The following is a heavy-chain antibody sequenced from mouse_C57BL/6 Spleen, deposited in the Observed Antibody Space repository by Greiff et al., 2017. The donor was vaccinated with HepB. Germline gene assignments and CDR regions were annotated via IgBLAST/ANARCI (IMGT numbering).Heavy chain of an antibody. J-gene: IGHJ2*01. CDR3: ARYGYDEYYFDY. D-gene: IGHD2-2*01. Sequence: VQLKESGAELVKPGASVKLSCTASGFNIKDYYMHWVKQRTEQGLEWIGRIDPEDGETKYAPKFQGKATITADTSSNTAYLQLSSLTSEDTAVYYCARYGYDEYYFDYWGQGTTLTVSS. CDR1: GFNIKDYY. CDR2: IDPEDGET. V-gene: IGHV14-2*01.